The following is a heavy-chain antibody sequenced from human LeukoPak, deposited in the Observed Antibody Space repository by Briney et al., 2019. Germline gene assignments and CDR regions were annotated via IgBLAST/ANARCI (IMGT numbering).Heavy chain of an antibody. CDR1: VCTFSRYW. J-gene: IGHJ3*02. D-gene: IGHD2-2*01. CDR3: AMSYCSSNSCYWVAGDAFDI. CDR2: INIDGRST. V-gene: IGHV3-74*01. Sequence: GGALRLSFVASVCTFSRYWIHGVRQAPWRGGVGVSRINIDGRSTIYADSVRGRFTINSDNAKNTMYLKMNSLREEDTAVYYCAMSYCSSNSCYWVAGDAFDIWGQGTMVPVSS.